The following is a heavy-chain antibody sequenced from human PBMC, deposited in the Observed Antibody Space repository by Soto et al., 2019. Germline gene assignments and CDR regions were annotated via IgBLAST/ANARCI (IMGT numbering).Heavy chain of an antibody. CDR3: GRDFGGSSGWFDP. Sequence: QVQLVQSGAEVKKPGASVKVSCKASGYTFTSYALNWVRQATGQGLEWVGWMNPSTGNTGFAQKFQGRVTMTRNTSIRTAYMELSSLTSEDTAVYYCGRDFGGSSGWFDPWGQGTLVTVSS. CDR2: MNPSTGNT. V-gene: IGHV1-8*01. J-gene: IGHJ5*02. CDR1: GYTFTSYA. D-gene: IGHD6-6*01.